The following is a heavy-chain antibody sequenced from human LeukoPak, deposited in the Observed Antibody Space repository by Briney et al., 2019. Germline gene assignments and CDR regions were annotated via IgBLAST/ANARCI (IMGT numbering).Heavy chain of an antibody. J-gene: IGHJ4*02. D-gene: IGHD3-22*01. CDR3: AKARIPSGNGYYSD. CDR2: ISGAGDRT. V-gene: IGHV3-23*01. CDR1: GFTLSSYA. Sequence: QPGGSLRLSCAGSGFTLSSYAMSWVRQAPGKGVEWVSDISGAGDRTYSADSVKGRFTISRDNSKNTLYLQMTSLRAEDTAIYYCAKARIPSGNGYYSDWGQGTLVTVSS.